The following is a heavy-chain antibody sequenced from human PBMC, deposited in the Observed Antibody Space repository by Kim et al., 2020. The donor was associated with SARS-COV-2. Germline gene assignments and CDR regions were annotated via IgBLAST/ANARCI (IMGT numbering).Heavy chain of an antibody. V-gene: IGHV1-18*04. CDR3: AREGIVVVARGGMDV. J-gene: IGHJ6*02. Sequence: ASVKVSCKASGYTFTSYGISWVRQAPGQGLEWMGWISAYNGNTNYAQKLQGRVTMTTDTSTSTAYMELRSLRSDDTAVYYCAREGIVVVARGGMDVWGQGTTVTVSS. D-gene: IGHD2-21*01. CDR1: GYTFTSYG. CDR2: ISAYNGNT.